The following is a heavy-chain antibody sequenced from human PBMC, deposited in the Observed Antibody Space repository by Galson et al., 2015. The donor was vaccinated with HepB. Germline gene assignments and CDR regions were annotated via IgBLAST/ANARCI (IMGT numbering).Heavy chain of an antibody. D-gene: IGHD4-23*01. CDR1: GGSISSGGYY. J-gene: IGHJ6*04. Sequence: TLSLTCTVSGGSISSGGYYWSWIRQHPGKGLEWIGYIYYSGSTYYNPSLKSRVTISVDTSKNQFSLKLSSVTAADTAVYYCARGRATVVTPGTVDVWGKGTTVTVSS. CDR2: IYYSGST. V-gene: IGHV4-31*03. CDR3: ARGRATVVTPGTVDV.